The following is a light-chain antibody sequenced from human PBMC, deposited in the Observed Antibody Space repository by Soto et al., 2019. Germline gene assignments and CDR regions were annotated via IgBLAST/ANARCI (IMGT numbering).Light chain of an antibody. CDR3: MQALQSHMYT. CDR2: FVS. J-gene: IGKJ2*01. V-gene: IGKV2-28*01. CDR1: QSLLYTNGYSY. Sequence: DIVMTQSPLSLPVTPGERPSISCRSSQSLLYTNGYSYLDWYLRKPGQSLPLRIYFVSRRASAVPDWFSVSASGTDCTLKISRAEAADVVVYYSMQALQSHMYTFGQGTQLVIK.